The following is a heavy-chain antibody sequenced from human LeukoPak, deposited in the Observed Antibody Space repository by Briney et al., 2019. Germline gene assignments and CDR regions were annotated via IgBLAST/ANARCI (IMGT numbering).Heavy chain of an antibody. D-gene: IGHD3-10*01. J-gene: IGHJ4*02. CDR1: GFTFSGYA. V-gene: IGHV3-23*01. CDR3: AKGLWFGESAFDY. Sequence: GGSLRLSCAASGFTFSGYAMSWVRQAPGKGLEWVSAISGSGGSTYYADSVKGRFTISRDNSKNTLYLQMNSLRAEDTAVYYCAKGLWFGESAFDYWGQGTLVTVSS. CDR2: ISGSGGST.